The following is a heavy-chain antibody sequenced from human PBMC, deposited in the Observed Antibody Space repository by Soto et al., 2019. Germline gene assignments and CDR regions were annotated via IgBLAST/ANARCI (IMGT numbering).Heavy chain of an antibody. V-gene: IGHV3-33*01. J-gene: IGHJ6*02. D-gene: IGHD6-19*01. CDR2: IWYDGSNK. Sequence: GGSLRLSCAASGFTFSSYGMHWVRQAPGKGLEWVAVIWYDGSNKYYADSVKGRFTISRDNSKNTLYLQMNSLRAEETAVYYCARALSPSKYSSGWYRDHYYYYGMDVWGQGTTVTVSS. CDR1: GFTFSSYG. CDR3: ARALSPSKYSSGWYRDHYYYYGMDV.